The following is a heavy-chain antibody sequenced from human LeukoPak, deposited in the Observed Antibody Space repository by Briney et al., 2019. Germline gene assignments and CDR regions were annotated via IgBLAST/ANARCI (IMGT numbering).Heavy chain of an antibody. V-gene: IGHV1-8*03. CDR3: ARATPNSYGYLTAYYFDY. Sequence: ASVKVSCKASGYTFTSYDINWVRQATGQGLEWMGWMNPNSGNTGYAQKFQGRVTITRNTSVNTAYMELSSLRSEDTAVYYCARATPNSYGYLTAYYFDYWGQGTLVTVSS. CDR1: GYTFTSYD. J-gene: IGHJ4*02. D-gene: IGHD5-18*01. CDR2: MNPNSGNT.